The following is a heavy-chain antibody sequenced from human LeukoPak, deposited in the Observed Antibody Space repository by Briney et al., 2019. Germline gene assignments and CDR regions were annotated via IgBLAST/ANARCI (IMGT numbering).Heavy chain of an antibody. V-gene: IGHV5-51*01. CDR3: ARLGRGYSGYDSWGFYYFDY. CDR2: IYPGDSDT. CDR1: GYSFTSYW. Sequence: GESLKISCKGSGYSFTSYWIGWVRQMPGTGLEWMGIIYPGDSDTRYSPSFQGQVTISADKSISTAYLQWSSLKASDTAMYYCARLGRGYSGYDSWGFYYFDYWGQGTLVTVSS. D-gene: IGHD5-12*01. J-gene: IGHJ4*02.